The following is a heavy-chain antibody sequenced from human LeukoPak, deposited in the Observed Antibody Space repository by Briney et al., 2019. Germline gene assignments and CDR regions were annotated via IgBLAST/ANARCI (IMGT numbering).Heavy chain of an antibody. V-gene: IGHV3-23*01. J-gene: IGHJ5*02. CDR2: IVGSGGNAYSDEST. D-gene: IGHD2-21*01. CDR1: GFTFVNYG. Sequence: PGGALRLSCAASGFTFVNYGMSWVRQAPGKGLEWVSAIVGSGGNAYSDESTFYADSVKGRFTISRDDSKNTLYLQMHSLRAEDTALYYCAKVHITSWSWWFDPWGQGTLVTVSS. CDR3: AKVHITSWSWWFDP.